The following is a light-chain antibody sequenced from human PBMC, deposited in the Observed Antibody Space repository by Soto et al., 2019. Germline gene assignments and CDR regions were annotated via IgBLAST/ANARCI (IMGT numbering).Light chain of an antibody. V-gene: IGKV3-20*01. J-gene: IGKJ5*01. CDR2: GAS. CDR1: QTVSNNY. Sequence: EIVLAQAPVTLSFSPGDIATLSWRASQTVSNNYLAWCQQKPGQAPRVIMYGASRRATGIPDRFSGGGSGTDFTLTISRLEPEDFAVYFCQKYAGPPTTFGQGTRLEIK. CDR3: QKYAGPPTT.